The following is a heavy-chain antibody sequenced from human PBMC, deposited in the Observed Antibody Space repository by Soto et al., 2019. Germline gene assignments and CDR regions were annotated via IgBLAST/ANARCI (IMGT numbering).Heavy chain of an antibody. CDR1: GGTFSSYA. Sequence: SVKVSCKVSGGTFSSYAISWVRQAPGQGLEWMGGIIPIFGTANYAQKFQGRVTITADESTSTAYMELSSLRSEDTAVYYCAGTTFSRAARPGAFDIWGQGTMVTVS. CDR2: IIPIFGTA. CDR3: AGTTFSRAARPGAFDI. J-gene: IGHJ3*02. V-gene: IGHV1-69*13. D-gene: IGHD6-6*01.